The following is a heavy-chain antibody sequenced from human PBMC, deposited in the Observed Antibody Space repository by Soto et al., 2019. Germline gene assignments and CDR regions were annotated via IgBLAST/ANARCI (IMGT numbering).Heavy chain of an antibody. CDR1: GFSLSTSGVG. Sequence: QITLKESGPTLVKPTQTLTLTCTFSGFSLSTSGVGVGWIRQPPGKALEWLALIYWDDDKRYSPSLKSRLTITKDTSKNQVVLTMTNMDPVDTATYYFAHSENGCSGGSCYWDWYFVLWGRGTLVTVSS. D-gene: IGHD2-15*01. V-gene: IGHV2-5*02. CDR2: IYWDDDK. CDR3: AHSENGCSGGSCYWDWYFVL. J-gene: IGHJ2*01.